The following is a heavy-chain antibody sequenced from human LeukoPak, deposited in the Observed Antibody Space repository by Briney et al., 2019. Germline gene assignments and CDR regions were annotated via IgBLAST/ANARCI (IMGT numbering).Heavy chain of an antibody. V-gene: IGHV3-48*01. CDR3: ARDSSGWPVDY. CDR1: GFTFSSYS. J-gene: IGHJ4*02. D-gene: IGHD6-19*01. CDR2: ISSSSSTI. Sequence: GGSLRLSCAASGFTFSSYSMNWVRQAPGKGLEWVSYISSSSSTIYYADSVKGRFTISRDNAKNSLYLQMNSLRAEDTAVYYCARDSSGWPVDYWGQGTLVTVSS.